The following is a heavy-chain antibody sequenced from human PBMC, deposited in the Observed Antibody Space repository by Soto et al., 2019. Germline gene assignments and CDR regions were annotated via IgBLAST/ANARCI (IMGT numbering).Heavy chain of an antibody. J-gene: IGHJ6*02. D-gene: IGHD6-6*01. CDR3: ARDRDIGGSSSGKGYYYYGMDV. CDR2: INHSGST. V-gene: IGHV4-34*09. Sequence: SETLSLTCAVYGGSLSGYYWSWIRQPPGKGLEWIGEINHSGSTNYNPYLKSRVTISVDTSKNQFSLKLSSVTAADTAVYYCARDRDIGGSSSGKGYYYYGMDVWGQVTTVTVSS. CDR1: GGSLSGYY.